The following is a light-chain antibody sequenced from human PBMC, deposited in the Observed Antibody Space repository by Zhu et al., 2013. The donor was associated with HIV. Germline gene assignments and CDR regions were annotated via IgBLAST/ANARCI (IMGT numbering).Light chain of an antibody. CDR1: NSNIGNNY. V-gene: IGLV1-51*01. CDR2: DTN. J-gene: IGLJ3*02. CDR3: GTWDSSLSAVL. Sequence: QSVLTQPPSVSAAPGQKVTISCAGSNSNIGNNYISWYQQLPGTAPKLLIYDTNNRPSGIPDRFSGSKSGTSATLGITGLQTGDEGDYYCGTWDSSLSAVLFGGGTKLTVL.